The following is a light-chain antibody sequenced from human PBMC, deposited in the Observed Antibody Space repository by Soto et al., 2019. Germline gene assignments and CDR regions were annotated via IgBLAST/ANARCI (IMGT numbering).Light chain of an antibody. Sequence: QSALTQPPSASGSPGQSVTISCTGTSSDVGGYNYVSWYQQHPDKAPKLMIYEVSKRPSGVPHRFSGSKSGNTASLTVSGLQAEDEADYYCSSYAGSKTLFGGGTKLTVL. J-gene: IGLJ2*01. V-gene: IGLV2-8*01. CDR2: EVS. CDR1: SSDVGGYNY. CDR3: SSYAGSKTL.